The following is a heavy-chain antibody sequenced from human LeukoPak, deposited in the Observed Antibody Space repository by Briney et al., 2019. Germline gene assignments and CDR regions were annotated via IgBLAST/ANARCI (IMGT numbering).Heavy chain of an antibody. CDR2: ISYDGSNK. Sequence: PGGSLRLSCAASGFTFSSYAMRWVRQAPGKGLEWVAVISYDGSNKYYADSVKGRFTISRDNSKNTLYLQMNSLRAEDTAVYYCAREGLEVDWYFDLWGRGTLVTVSS. D-gene: IGHD5-12*01. CDR1: GFTFSSYA. V-gene: IGHV3-30-3*01. CDR3: AREGLEVDWYFDL. J-gene: IGHJ2*01.